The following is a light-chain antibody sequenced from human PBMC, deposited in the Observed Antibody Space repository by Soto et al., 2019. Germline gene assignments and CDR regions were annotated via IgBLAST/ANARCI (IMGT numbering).Light chain of an antibody. Sequence: EIVLTPSPGTLSLSPVERATLSCRASQSISSNYVAWYQQKPGQAPRLLIYDASTRATGIPNRYSGSGSGTDFTLTISRLEPEDFAVFYCQQYGDSPTFGQGTKVDIK. CDR2: DAS. CDR1: QSISSNY. CDR3: QQYGDSPT. V-gene: IGKV3-20*01. J-gene: IGKJ1*01.